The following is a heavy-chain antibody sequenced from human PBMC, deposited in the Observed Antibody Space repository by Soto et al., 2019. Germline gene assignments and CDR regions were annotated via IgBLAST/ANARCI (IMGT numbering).Heavy chain of an antibody. Sequence: QVPLVQSGAEVKKPGSSVKVSCTASGGTFSKYSISWIRQAPGQGLEWMGRIIPYLSVTNYAQKFKGRVTTTADTSTGTACMELNNLRSEDTAVYSCASGSAPDVAYWGKGTLITVSS. CDR3: ASGSAPDVAY. D-gene: IGHD3-10*01. CDR2: IIPYLSVT. J-gene: IGHJ4*02. CDR1: GGTFSKYS. V-gene: IGHV1-69*02.